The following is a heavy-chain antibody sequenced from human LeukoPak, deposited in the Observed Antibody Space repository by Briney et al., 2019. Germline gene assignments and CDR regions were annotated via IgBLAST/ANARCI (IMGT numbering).Heavy chain of an antibody. V-gene: IGHV1-2*06. D-gene: IGHD3-22*01. CDR3: ARDSDYDSSGWSPT. CDR1: GYTFTCYY. Sequence: GASVKVSCKASGYTFTCYYMHWVRQAPGQGLEWMGRINPNSGGTNYAQKFQGRVTMTRDTSISTAYMELSRLRSDDTAVYYCARDSDYDSSGWSPTWGQGTLVTVSS. CDR2: INPNSGGT. J-gene: IGHJ4*02.